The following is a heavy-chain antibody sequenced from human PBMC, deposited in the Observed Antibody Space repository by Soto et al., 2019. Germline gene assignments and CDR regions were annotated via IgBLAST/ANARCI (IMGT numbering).Heavy chain of an antibody. CDR3: ARDPTTGPIDY. Sequence: EVQLVESGGGLIQPGGSLRLSCTASGFTVNDNYMNWVRQSPGKGLEWVSIIYNDSATYYADSVKGRFTISRDISKKMLYLQMNSLRAEDTAVYYCARDPTTGPIDYWGQGTLVTVSS. J-gene: IGHJ4*02. D-gene: IGHD1-26*01. CDR1: GFTVNDNY. V-gene: IGHV3-53*01. CDR2: IYNDSAT.